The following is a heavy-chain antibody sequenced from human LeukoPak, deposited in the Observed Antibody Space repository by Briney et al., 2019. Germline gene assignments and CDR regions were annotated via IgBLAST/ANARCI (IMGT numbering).Heavy chain of an antibody. CDR1: GGTFSSYT. D-gene: IGHD6-13*01. CDR2: IIPILGIA. Sequence: SVKVSCKASGGTFSSYTISWVRQAPGQGLEWMGRIIPILGIANYAQKFQGRLTITADKSTSTAYMELSSLRSEDTAVYYCARGIAAAGPPEYWGQGTLVTVSS. CDR3: ARGIAAAGPPEY. J-gene: IGHJ4*02. V-gene: IGHV1-69*02.